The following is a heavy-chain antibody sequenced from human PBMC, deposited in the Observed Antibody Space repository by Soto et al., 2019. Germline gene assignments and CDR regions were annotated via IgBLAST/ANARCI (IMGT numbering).Heavy chain of an antibody. J-gene: IGHJ4*02. Sequence: PGSSLRLSCAVSRFTVSGDHMSWVRQAPGKGLEWVSAIYGGGSIKYANSVRVRFTISRDDSKNMLYLDLNTLIADDTAVYYFARGAGSVGAAFDYWGQGTLVTVSS. V-gene: IGHV3-53*01. CDR2: IYGGGSI. CDR3: ARGAGSVGAAFDY. D-gene: IGHD2-15*01. CDR1: RFTVSGDH.